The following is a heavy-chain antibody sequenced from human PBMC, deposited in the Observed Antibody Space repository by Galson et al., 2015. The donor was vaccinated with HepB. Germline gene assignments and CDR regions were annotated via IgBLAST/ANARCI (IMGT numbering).Heavy chain of an antibody. D-gene: IGHD2-2*01. Sequence: SVKVSCKASGYTITGYYMHWVRQAPGQGLEWMGRINPNSGGTNYAQKFQGRVTMTRDTSISTAYMELSRLRSDDTALYYCASSLVVPAGIEYYYYGMDVWGQGTTVTVSS. CDR3: ASSLVVPAGIEYYYYGMDV. CDR1: GYTITGYY. CDR2: INPNSGGT. V-gene: IGHV1-2*06. J-gene: IGHJ6*02.